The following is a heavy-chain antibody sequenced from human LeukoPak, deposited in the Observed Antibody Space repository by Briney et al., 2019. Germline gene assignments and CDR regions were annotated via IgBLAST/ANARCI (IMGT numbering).Heavy chain of an antibody. V-gene: IGHV3-48*01. Sequence: PGGSLRLSCAASGFTFSSYSMNWVRQAPGKGLEWVSYISSSSSTIYYADSGKGRFTISKDNAKNSLYLQINSLRAEDTAVYYCARDELYYYDSSGYFYFDYWGQGTLVTVSS. J-gene: IGHJ4*02. CDR3: ARDELYYYDSSGYFYFDY. CDR1: GFTFSSYS. CDR2: ISSSSSTI. D-gene: IGHD3-22*01.